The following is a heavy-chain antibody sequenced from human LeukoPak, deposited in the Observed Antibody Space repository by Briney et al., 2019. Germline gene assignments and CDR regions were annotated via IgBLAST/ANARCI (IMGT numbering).Heavy chain of an antibody. J-gene: IGHJ4*02. D-gene: IGHD5-24*01. V-gene: IGHV4-59*01. Sequence: PSETLSLTCTVSGGSISSYYWSWIRQPPGKGLEWIGYIYYSGSTNYNPSLKSRVTISVDTSKNQFSLKLSSVTAADTAVYYSARVGDACILDYWGQGTLVTVSS. CDR2: IYYSGST. CDR3: ARVGDACILDY. CDR1: GGSISSYY.